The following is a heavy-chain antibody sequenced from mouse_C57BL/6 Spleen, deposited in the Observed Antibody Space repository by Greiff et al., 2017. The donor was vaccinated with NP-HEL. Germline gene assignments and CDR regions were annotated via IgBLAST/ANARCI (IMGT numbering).Heavy chain of an antibody. CDR2: ISNLAYSI. Sequence: EVKLMESGGGLVQPGGSLKLSCAASGFTFSDYGMAWVRQAPRKGPEWVAFISNLAYSIYYADTVTGRFTISRGNTTNTLYLEKSSVRSDDTTMYYCAGRDYGSSYYAMDYWGQGTSVTVSS. D-gene: IGHD1-1*01. J-gene: IGHJ4*01. V-gene: IGHV5-15*01. CDR3: AGRDYGSSYYAMDY. CDR1: GFTFSDYG.